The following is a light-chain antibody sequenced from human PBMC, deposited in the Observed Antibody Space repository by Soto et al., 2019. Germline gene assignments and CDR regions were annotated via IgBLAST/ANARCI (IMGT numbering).Light chain of an antibody. CDR2: ATS. J-gene: IGKJ2*01. V-gene: IGKV3-20*01. CDR1: QSVSSSY. CDR3: QQYGSSSFT. Sequence: EIVLTQSPGTLSLSSGERATLSCRASQSVSSSYLAWYQQKPGQAPRLLGYATSSRATGIPDRFSGSGSGTDFTLTISRLEPEDFAVYYCQQYGSSSFTFGQGTKLEIK.